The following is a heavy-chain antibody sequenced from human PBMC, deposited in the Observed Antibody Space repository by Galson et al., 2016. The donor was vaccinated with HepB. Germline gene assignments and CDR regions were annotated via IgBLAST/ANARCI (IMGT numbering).Heavy chain of an antibody. Sequence: SVKVSCKASGYTFINYYIHWVRQAPGQGLEWMGIINPSSGSTSYAQKFQGRVTMTRDTSTGTVYMELSSLTSEDTAIYYCAKIYHFQLGGMDVWGQGTTVTVSS. CDR1: GYTFINYY. J-gene: IGHJ6*02. V-gene: IGHV1-46*01. CDR2: INPSSGST. D-gene: IGHD3-3*01. CDR3: AKIYHFQLGGMDV.